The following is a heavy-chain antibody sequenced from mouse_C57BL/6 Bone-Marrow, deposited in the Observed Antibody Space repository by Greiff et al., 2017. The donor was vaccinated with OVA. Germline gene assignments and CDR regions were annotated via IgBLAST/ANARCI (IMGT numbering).Heavy chain of an antibody. CDR2: IDPSDSYT. Sequence: QVQLQQPGAELVMPGASVKLSCKASGYTFTSYWMHWVKQRPGQGLEWIGEIDPSDSYTNYNQKFKGKSTLTVDESSSTAYMQLSSLTSEDSAVYYCARSGGSSPAWFAYWGQGTLVTVSA. CDR1: GYTFTSYW. CDR3: ARSGGSSPAWFAY. V-gene: IGHV1-69*01. J-gene: IGHJ3*01. D-gene: IGHD1-1*01.